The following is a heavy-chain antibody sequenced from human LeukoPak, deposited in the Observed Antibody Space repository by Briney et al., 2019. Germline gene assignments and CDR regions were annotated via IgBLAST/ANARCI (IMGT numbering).Heavy chain of an antibody. J-gene: IGHJ6*03. CDR1: GYTFTSYY. CDR3: ARQNYYGSGSYYSLGYYYYYMDV. CDR2: INPSGGSP. D-gene: IGHD3-10*01. V-gene: IGHV1-46*01. Sequence: GASVKVSCRASGYTFTSYYMHWVRQAPGEGPEWLGIINPSGGSPSYAQKFQGRVTMTRDMSTSTVYMELSSLRSEDTAVYYCARQNYYGSGSYYSLGYYYYYMDVWGKGTTVTVSS.